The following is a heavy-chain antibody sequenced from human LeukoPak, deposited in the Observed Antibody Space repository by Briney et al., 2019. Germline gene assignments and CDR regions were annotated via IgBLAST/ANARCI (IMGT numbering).Heavy chain of an antibody. CDR1: GFTFSSFA. V-gene: IGHV3-30*04. CDR2: ISYDGTKK. D-gene: IGHD2-2*01. J-gene: IGHJ4*02. Sequence: PGGSLRLSCAASGFTFSSFAMHWVRQAPAKGLEWEAVISYDGTKKYYADSVKGRFTISRDNSNNTLYLQMNSLRAEDTAVYYCAGAYCSSTSCYAPDYWGQGTLVTVSS. CDR3: AGAYCSSTSCYAPDY.